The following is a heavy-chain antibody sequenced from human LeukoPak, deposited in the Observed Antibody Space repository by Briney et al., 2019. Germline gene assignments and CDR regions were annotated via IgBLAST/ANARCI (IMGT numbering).Heavy chain of an antibody. CDR3: AKDRSWGTPRGLDK. J-gene: IGHJ4*02. CDR1: GFTFSAYW. Sequence: GGSLRLSCAASGFTFSAYWMSWVRQAPGKGLEWVANIKQDGSDKYYVDSVKGRFTISRDNSKNTLFLQMNSLRAEDTAVYFCAKDRSWGTPRGLDKWGQGTLVAVSS. V-gene: IGHV3-7*03. D-gene: IGHD3-22*01. CDR2: IKQDGSDK.